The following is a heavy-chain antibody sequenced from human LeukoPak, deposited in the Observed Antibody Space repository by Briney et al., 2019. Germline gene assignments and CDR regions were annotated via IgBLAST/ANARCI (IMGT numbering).Heavy chain of an antibody. CDR2: ISPIFGTT. CDR3: ARGRSSPGSGHYAFDY. Sequence: SVKVSCKASGGTLSSYAISWVRQAPGQGLEWMGGISPIFGTTRNARKFQGRVTITVDESTNTAYMELSSLTSEDTAVYYCARGRSSPGSGHYAFDYWGQGTLVTVSS. V-gene: IGHV1-69*01. J-gene: IGHJ4*02. CDR1: GGTLSSYA. D-gene: IGHD3-3*01.